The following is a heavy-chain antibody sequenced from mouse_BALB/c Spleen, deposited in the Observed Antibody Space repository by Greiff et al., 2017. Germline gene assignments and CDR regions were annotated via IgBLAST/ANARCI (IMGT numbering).Heavy chain of an antibody. CDR2: ISDGGSYT. Sequence: DVQLVESGGGLVKPGGSLKLSCAASGFTFSDYYMYWVRQTPEKRLEWVATISDGGSYTYYPDSVKGRFTISRDNAKNNLYLQMSSLKSEDTAMYYCARDGAGTIAYWGQGTLVTVSA. CDR1: GFTFSDYY. CDR3: ARDGAGTIAY. J-gene: IGHJ3*01. V-gene: IGHV5-4*02. D-gene: IGHD4-1*01.